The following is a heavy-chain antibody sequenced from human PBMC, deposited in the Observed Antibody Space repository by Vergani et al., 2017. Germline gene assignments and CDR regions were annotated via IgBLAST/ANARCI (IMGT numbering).Heavy chain of an antibody. Sequence: EVQLLESGGGLGQPGGSLRLSCAASGFTFSNCAMSWVRQVPGKGLEWVSTISGSGTSTYSADSVKGRFTISRDKSKNTLYLQMDSLRDDDTAVYYCAKGPVYSSSSHHFDFWGQGTLVTVSS. CDR3: AKGPVYSSSSHHFDF. J-gene: IGHJ4*02. V-gene: IGHV3-23*01. D-gene: IGHD6-6*01. CDR1: GFTFSNCA. CDR2: ISGSGTST.